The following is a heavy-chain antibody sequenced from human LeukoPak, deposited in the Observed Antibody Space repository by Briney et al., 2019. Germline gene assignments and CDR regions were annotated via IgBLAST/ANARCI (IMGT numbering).Heavy chain of an antibody. CDR1: GGSISSYY. CDR2: IYYSGST. D-gene: IGHD2-15*01. CDR3: AREGYCSGGSCFDP. V-gene: IGHV4-59*01. J-gene: IGHJ5*02. Sequence: VKPSETLSLTCTVSGGSISSYYWSWIRQPPGKGLEWIGYIYYSGSTNYNPSLNSRVTIAVDTSTNQFSLKLSSVTAADTAVYYCAREGYCSGGSCFDPWGQGTLVTVSS.